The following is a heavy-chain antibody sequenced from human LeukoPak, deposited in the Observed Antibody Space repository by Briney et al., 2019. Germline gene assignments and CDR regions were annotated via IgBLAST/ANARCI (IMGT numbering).Heavy chain of an antibody. Sequence: PGGSLRLSCAASGFTFSSYWMSWVRQAPGKGLEWVANIKQDGSEKYYVDSVKGRFTISRDNAKNSLYLQMNSLRAEDTAVYYCARDSVFGELFTMYYYYGMDVWGQGTTVTVSS. CDR2: IKQDGSEK. CDR3: ARDSVFGELFTMYYYYGMDV. CDR1: GFTFSSYW. D-gene: IGHD3-10*01. J-gene: IGHJ6*02. V-gene: IGHV3-7*01.